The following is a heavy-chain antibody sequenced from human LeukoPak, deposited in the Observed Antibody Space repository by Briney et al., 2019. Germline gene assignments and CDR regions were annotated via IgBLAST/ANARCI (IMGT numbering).Heavy chain of an antibody. D-gene: IGHD5-12*01. CDR1: GFTFSSYA. J-gene: IGHJ4*02. V-gene: IGHV3-30-3*01. CDR2: ISYDGSNK. CDR3: ATDLSGRQDY. Sequence: GRSLRLSCAASGFTFSSYAMHWVRQAPGKGLEWVAVISYDGSNKYYADSVKGRFTISRNNAGDTLFLQMNSLRAEDTGVYYCATDLSGRQDYWGQGTLVTVSS.